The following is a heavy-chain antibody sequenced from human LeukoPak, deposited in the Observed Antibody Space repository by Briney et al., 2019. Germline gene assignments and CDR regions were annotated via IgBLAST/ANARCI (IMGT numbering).Heavy chain of an antibody. CDR2: INPNSGGT. CDR1: GYTFTSYD. J-gene: IGHJ4*02. Sequence: GSVKVSCKASGYTFTSYDINWVRQAPGQGLEWMGWINPNSGGTNYAQKFQGRVTMTRDTSISTAYMELSRLRSDDTAVYYCARVGYCSGGSCPDFDYWGQGTLVTVSS. CDR3: ARVGYCSGGSCPDFDY. D-gene: IGHD2-15*01. V-gene: IGHV1-2*02.